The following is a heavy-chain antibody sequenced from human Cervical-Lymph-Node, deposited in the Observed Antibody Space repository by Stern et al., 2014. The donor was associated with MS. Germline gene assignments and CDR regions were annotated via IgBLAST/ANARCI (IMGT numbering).Heavy chain of an antibody. CDR2: INPNGRTT. CDR3: ASRSGGYRKHDSFDM. CDR1: GFSFNTYY. V-gene: IGHV1-46*02. J-gene: IGHJ3*02. Sequence: QVQLVQSGAEVKKPGASVEVSCKSSGFSFNTYYMHWVRQAPGQGLEWLGLINPNGRTTSYAHKFQARRTMTRDTSTTTVYMILNSLTSDDTAVYFCASRSGGYRKHDSFDMWGQGTMVTVSS. D-gene: IGHD2-15*01.